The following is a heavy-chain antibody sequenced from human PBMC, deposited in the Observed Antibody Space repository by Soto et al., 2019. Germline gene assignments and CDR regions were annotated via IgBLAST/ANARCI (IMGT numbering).Heavy chain of an antibody. Sequence: SETLSLTCAVSGGSISSSNWWSWVRQPPGKGLEWIGEIYHSGSTNYNPSLKSRVTISVDKSKNQFSLKLSSVTAADTAVYYCARDPETGSYYHKRDYYYGMDVWGQETTVTVSS. D-gene: IGHD3-10*01. CDR3: ARDPETGSYYHKRDYYYGMDV. CDR1: GGSISSSNW. V-gene: IGHV4-4*02. J-gene: IGHJ6*02. CDR2: IYHSGST.